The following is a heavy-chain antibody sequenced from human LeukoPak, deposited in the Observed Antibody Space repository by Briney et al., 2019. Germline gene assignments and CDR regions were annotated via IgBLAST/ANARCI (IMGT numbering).Heavy chain of an antibody. CDR2: ISSSSSYI. V-gene: IGHV3-21*01. J-gene: IGHJ4*02. Sequence: GGSLRLSCAASGFTFSSYSMNWVRRAPGKGLEWVSSISSSSSYIYYADSVKGRFTISRDNAKNSLYLQMNSLRAEDTAVYYCARAAYSGYDYDYWGQGTLVTVSS. D-gene: IGHD5-12*01. CDR1: GFTFSSYS. CDR3: ARAAYSGYDYDY.